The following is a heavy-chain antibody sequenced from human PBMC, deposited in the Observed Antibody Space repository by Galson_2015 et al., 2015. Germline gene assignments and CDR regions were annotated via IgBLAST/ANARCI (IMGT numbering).Heavy chain of an antibody. CDR3: AKERITMVRGAQDAFDI. CDR1: GFTFSSYS. J-gene: IGHJ3*02. D-gene: IGHD3-10*01. CDR2: ISSSSSYI. Sequence: SLRLSCAASGFTFSSYSMNWVRQAPGKGLEWVSSISSSSSYIYYADSVKGRFTISRDNSKNTLYLQMNSLRAEDTAVYYCAKERITMVRGAQDAFDIWGQGTMVTVSS. V-gene: IGHV3-21*04.